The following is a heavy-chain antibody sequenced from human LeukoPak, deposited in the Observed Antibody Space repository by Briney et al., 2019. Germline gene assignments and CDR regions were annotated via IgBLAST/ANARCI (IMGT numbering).Heavy chain of an antibody. CDR2: INPDGRDT. CDR3: TSWGDTTAEYFQR. D-gene: IGHD2-21*02. V-gene: IGHV3-7*01. J-gene: IGHJ1*01. CDR1: GFTFNRCW. Sequence: AGGSLRLSCVVSGFTFNRCWMNWVRQAPGKGLEWVAHINPDGRDTYYVDSAKGRFTISRDNAQNSMYLQMNSLRVEDTAVYYCTSWGDTTAEYFQRWGQGTLVTVSS.